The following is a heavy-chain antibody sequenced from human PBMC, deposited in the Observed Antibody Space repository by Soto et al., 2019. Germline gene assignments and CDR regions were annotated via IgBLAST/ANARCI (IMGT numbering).Heavy chain of an antibody. CDR2: ISAYNGNT. CDR1: GYTFNIYG. CDR3: ARDLGEGDNSSSGGYYYGMDV. J-gene: IGHJ6*02. Sequence: ASVKVSCKACGYTFNIYGICWVRQAPGQGLEWMGWISAYNGNTNYAQNLQGRVTITTDTSTSTDYMELRSLSANDSAMYYCARDLGEGDNSSSGGYYYGMDVWGQGTAVTVSS. V-gene: IGHV1-18*01. D-gene: IGHD6-6*01.